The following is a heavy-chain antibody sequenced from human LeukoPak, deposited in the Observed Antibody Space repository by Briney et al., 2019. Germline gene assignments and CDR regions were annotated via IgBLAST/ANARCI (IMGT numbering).Heavy chain of an antibody. D-gene: IGHD5-12*01. CDR3: ARLATGGRAY. CDR2: INHSGST. Sequence: SETLSLTCAVYGGSFSGYYWSWIRQPPGKGLEWIGEINHSGSTNYNPSLKSRVTISVDTSKNQFSLKLSSVTAADTAVYYCARLATGGRAYWGQGTLVTVSS. CDR1: GGSFSGYY. J-gene: IGHJ4*02. V-gene: IGHV4-34*01.